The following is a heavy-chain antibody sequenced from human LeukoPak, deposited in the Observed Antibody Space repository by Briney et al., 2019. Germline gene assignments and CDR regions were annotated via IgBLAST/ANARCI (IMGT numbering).Heavy chain of an antibody. V-gene: IGHV3-48*01. D-gene: IGHD6-13*01. J-gene: IGHJ4*02. Sequence: GGSLRLSCAASGFTFSSYSMNWVRQAPGKGLEWVSYISSSSSGIYYADSVKGRFTISRDDSKNTLYLQMNSLRIEDTAVYYCARALGSSWDSSLDSWGQGTLVPVSS. CDR2: ISSSSSGI. CDR1: GFTFSSYS. CDR3: ARALGSSWDSSLDS.